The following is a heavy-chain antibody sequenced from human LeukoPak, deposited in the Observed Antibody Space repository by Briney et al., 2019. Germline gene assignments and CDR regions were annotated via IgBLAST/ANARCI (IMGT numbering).Heavy chain of an antibody. Sequence: SQTLSLTCAVSGGSIGSGGYSWRWIRQPPGKGLEWIGYIYHDGSTYYNSSLKSRLSMSVDTSKNQFSLKLSSVTAADTAVYYCARVASDSLTGYYIVPHFDYWGQGTLVTVSS. V-gene: IGHV4-30-2*01. CDR3: ARVASDSLTGYYIVPHFDY. J-gene: IGHJ4*02. CDR1: GGSIGSGGYS. CDR2: IYHDGST. D-gene: IGHD3-9*01.